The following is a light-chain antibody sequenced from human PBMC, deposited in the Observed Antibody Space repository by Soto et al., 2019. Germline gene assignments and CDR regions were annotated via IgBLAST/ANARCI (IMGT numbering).Light chain of an antibody. V-gene: IGKV3-11*01. CDR3: QQRSNWPWT. CDR1: QYINTR. J-gene: IGKJ1*01. Sequence: EIVFTQSPSTLSSFPGDRVTLSCRASQYINTRLAWYQHRPGQAPRLLIYQTSIRAAGIPARFSGSGSGTDFTLTISSLEPEDFAVYYCQQRSNWPWTFGQGTKVDIK. CDR2: QTS.